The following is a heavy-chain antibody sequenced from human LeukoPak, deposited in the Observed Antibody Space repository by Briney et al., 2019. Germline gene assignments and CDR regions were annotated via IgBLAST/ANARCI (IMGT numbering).Heavy chain of an antibody. CDR3: ARTTRVQVGWLGLDY. D-gene: IGHD6-19*01. J-gene: IGHJ4*02. CDR2: INPNSGGT. Sequence: ASVKVSCKASGYTFTGYYMHWVRQAPGQGLEWMGWINPNSGGTNYAQKFQGRVTMTRDTSISTAYMELSRLRSDDTAVYYCARTTRVQVGWLGLDYWGQGILVTVSS. CDR1: GYTFTGYY. V-gene: IGHV1-2*02.